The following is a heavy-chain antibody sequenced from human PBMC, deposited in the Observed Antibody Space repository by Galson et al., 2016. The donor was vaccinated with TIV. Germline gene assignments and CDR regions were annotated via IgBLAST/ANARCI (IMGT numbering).Heavy chain of an antibody. V-gene: IGHV4-59*01. J-gene: IGHJ6*02. CDR3: TRCWGHDNIFTVPVLWGMDV. D-gene: IGHD3-9*01. CDR1: GGYNSSYF. Sequence: ATLSLTCTVSGGYNSSYFWCWLRQPPGKGLEWTGYIYNSETTKYTPSLRSRVTISEDTAKNQFSLPLTSVTAADTAVYYCTRCWGHDNIFTVPVLWGMDVWGQGTTVTVSS. CDR2: IYNSETT.